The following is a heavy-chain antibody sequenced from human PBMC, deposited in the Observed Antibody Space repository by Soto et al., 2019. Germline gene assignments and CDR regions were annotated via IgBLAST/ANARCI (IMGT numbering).Heavy chain of an antibody. D-gene: IGHD1-26*01. J-gene: IGHJ6*03. V-gene: IGHV3-7*01. CDR2: IKQDGSST. CDR1: GFTFSSYW. CDR3: ATGLSTRGFYMDA. Sequence: GGSLRLSCAASGFTFSSYWMSWVRQAPGKGLEWVANIKQDGSSTSYADSVKGRFTISRDNAKNTLYLQMNSLRAEDTAVYYCATGLSTRGFYMDAWGKGTTVTVSS.